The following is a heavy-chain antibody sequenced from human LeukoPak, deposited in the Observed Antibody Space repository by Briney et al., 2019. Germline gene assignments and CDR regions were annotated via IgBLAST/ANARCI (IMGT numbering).Heavy chain of an antibody. CDR3: ARGLRGVLAARPRRYYYYYMDV. CDR2: MNPNSGNT. Sequence: GASVKVSCKAPGYTFTSYDINWVRQATGQGLEWMGWMNPNSGNTGYAQKFQGRVTMTRNTSISTAYMELSSLRSEDTAVYYCARGLRGVLAARPRRYYYYYMDVWGKGTTVTVSS. J-gene: IGHJ6*03. D-gene: IGHD6-6*01. V-gene: IGHV1-8*01. CDR1: GYTFTSYD.